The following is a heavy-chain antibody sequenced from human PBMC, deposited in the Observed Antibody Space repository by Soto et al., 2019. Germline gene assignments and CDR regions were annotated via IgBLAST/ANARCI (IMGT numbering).Heavy chain of an antibody. Sequence: ASVKVSCKASGYTFTNYAMHWVRQAPGQRLEWMGWINAGNGNTQYAQKFQGRVTIIADTTTNTVYMELTSLRSEDTAVYYCASLNWNYLGYYYILDVWGQGTTVTVSS. CDR3: ASLNWNYLGYYYILDV. J-gene: IGHJ6*02. V-gene: IGHV1-3*01. D-gene: IGHD1-7*01. CDR1: GYTFTNYA. CDR2: INAGNGNT.